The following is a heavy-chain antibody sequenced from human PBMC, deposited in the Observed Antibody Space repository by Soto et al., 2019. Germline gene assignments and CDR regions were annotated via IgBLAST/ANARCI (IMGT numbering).Heavy chain of an antibody. CDR3: ARNKGDYEVY. Sequence: GGSLRLSCVASGSTFSSYEMNWVRQAPGKGLEWVSYISEGGGTIHYADSAKGRFTISRDNAKNSLYLQMNSLRAEDTATYYCARNKGDYEVYWGQGTLVTVSS. D-gene: IGHD4-17*01. J-gene: IGHJ4*02. CDR1: GSTFSSYE. CDR2: ISEGGGTI. V-gene: IGHV3-48*03.